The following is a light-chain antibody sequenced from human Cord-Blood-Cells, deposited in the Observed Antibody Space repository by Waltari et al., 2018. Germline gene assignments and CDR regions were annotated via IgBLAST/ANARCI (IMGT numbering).Light chain of an antibody. CDR1: QSISSY. CDR3: QQSYSTPWT. J-gene: IGKJ1*01. CDR2: AAS. Sequence: LQMTPSPSSLSASVDDPGTITCRASQSISSYSNWYQQRPGKAPKLLIYAASSLQSGVPSRFSGSGSGTDFTLTSSSRQPEDFGTYYCQQSYSTPWTFGQGTKVEIK. V-gene: IGKV1-39*01.